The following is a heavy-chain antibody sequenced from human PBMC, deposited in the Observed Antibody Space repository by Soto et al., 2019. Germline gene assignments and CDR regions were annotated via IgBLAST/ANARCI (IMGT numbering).Heavy chain of an antibody. CDR3: ARVGITGTIEN. V-gene: IGHV4-59*01. CDR1: GRSIGSYY. D-gene: IGHD1-7*01. CDR2: IYYSGST. J-gene: IGHJ4*02. Sequence: PQTMSLTSTVSGRSIGSYYWSWIRQPPGKGLEWIGYIYYSGSTNYNPALKSRVTISVDTSKNQFSLKLSSVTAADTAVYYCARVGITGTIENWGQGTLVTVSS.